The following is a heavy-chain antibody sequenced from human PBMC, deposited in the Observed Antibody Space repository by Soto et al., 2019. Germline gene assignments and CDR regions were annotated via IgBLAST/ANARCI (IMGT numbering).Heavy chain of an antibody. Sequence: ASLNRARKTSGYTFTSYGISWVRQAPGQGLEWMGWISAYNGNTNYAQKLQGRVTMTTDTSTSTAYMELRSLRSDDTAVYYCARDPTTYYYDSSGYYPFDYWGQGTLVTVSS. CDR3: ARDPTTYYYDSSGYYPFDY. D-gene: IGHD3-22*01. CDR2: ISAYNGNT. V-gene: IGHV1-18*04. J-gene: IGHJ4*02. CDR1: GYTFTSYG.